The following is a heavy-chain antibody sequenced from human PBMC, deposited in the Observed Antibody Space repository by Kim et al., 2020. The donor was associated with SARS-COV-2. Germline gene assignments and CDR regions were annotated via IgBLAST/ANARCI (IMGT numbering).Heavy chain of an antibody. D-gene: IGHD6-6*01. CDR1: GFTFSSYE. Sequence: GGSLRLSCATSGFTFSSYEMNWVRLAPGQGLEWVSTIPPSGSNTFYADSEKGWSTISSDTSEYTLYLQMNNLKAEATAMYYCGKQWAPRNPW. J-gene: IGHJ5*02. CDR3: GKQWAPRNP. V-gene: IGHV3-23*01. CDR2: IPPSGSNT.